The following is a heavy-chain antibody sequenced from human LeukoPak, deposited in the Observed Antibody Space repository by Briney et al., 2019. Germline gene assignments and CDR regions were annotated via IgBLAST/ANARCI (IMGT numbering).Heavy chain of an antibody. D-gene: IGHD6-19*01. CDR1: GFTFSSYA. CDR2: ISYDGSNK. CDR3: ALPYSSGWYGLDY. J-gene: IGHJ4*02. Sequence: GGSLRLSCAASGFTFSSYAMSWVRQAPGKGLEWVAVISYDGSNKYYADSVKGRFTISRDNSKNTLYLQMNSLRAEDTAVYYCALPYSSGWYGLDYWGQGTLVTVSS. V-gene: IGHV3-30*03.